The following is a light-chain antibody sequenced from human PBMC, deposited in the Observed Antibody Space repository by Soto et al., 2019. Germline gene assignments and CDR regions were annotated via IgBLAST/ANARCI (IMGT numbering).Light chain of an antibody. CDR3: QTWGTGINWV. V-gene: IGLV4-69*01. Sequence: QPVLTQSPSASASLGASVKLTCTLSSGHSSYAIAWHQQQPEKGPRYLMKLNSDGSHSKGDGIPDRFSGSSSGAACYLTISSLQSEDEADYYCQTWGTGINWVFGGGTKLTVL. J-gene: IGLJ3*02. CDR1: SGHSSYA. CDR2: LNSDGSH.